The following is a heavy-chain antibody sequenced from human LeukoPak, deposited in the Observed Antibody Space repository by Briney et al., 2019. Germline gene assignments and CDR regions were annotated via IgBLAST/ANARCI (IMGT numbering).Heavy chain of an antibody. CDR1: GDSVSSSDYY. V-gene: IGHV4-39*01. CDR2: IFHSGST. D-gene: IGHD3-10*01. J-gene: IGHJ4*02. CDR3: ARQKVVRGIIGNPIDY. Sequence: SETLSLTCTVSGDSVSSSDYYWGWIRQPPGKVLDWIASIFHSGSTYYNPSLKSRVTISVDTSKDQFSLKLSSVTAIDTAVYYCARQKVVRGIIGNPIDYWGQGTLVTVSS.